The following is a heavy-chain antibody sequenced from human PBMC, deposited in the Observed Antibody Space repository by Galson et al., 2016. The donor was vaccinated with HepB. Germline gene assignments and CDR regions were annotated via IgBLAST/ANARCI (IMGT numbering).Heavy chain of an antibody. CDR3: VRDRRYCTTVYCRGDAYDI. Sequence: SLRLSCAASGFTFSSYWMSWVRRTPEKRLEWVAGIKHDGSEEYYVDSVRGRFTISRANARSSLFLHMNSLRAEDTAMYYCVRDRRYCTTVYCRGDAYDIWGQGTMVTVS. D-gene: IGHD2-8*01. V-gene: IGHV3-7*01. CDR2: IKHDGSEE. CDR1: GFTFSSYW. J-gene: IGHJ3*02.